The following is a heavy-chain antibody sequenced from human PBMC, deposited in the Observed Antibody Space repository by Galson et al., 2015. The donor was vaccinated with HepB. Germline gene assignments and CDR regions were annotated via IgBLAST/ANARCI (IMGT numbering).Heavy chain of an antibody. Sequence: SLRLSCAASGFTFSSYAMSWVRQAPGKGLEWVSAISGSGGSTYYADSVKGRFTISRDNSKNTLYLQMNSLRAEDTAVYYCAKDLELSGSYFPPRWGPNWFDPWGQGTLVTVSS. V-gene: IGHV3-23*01. D-gene: IGHD1-26*01. CDR1: GFTFSSYA. CDR2: ISGSGGST. J-gene: IGHJ5*02. CDR3: AKDLELSGSYFPPRWGPNWFDP.